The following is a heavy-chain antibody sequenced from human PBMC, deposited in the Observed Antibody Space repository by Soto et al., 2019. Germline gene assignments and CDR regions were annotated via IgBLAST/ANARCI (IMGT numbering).Heavy chain of an antibody. Sequence: QVQLVQSGAEVKKPGSSVKVSCKASGGTFSSYAISWVRQAPGQGLEWMGGIIPIFGTANYAQKFQGRVXIXAXASTSTAYMELSSLRSEDTAVYYCAREATVTTFFDYWGQGTLVTVSS. V-gene: IGHV1-69*12. D-gene: IGHD4-17*01. CDR3: AREATVTTFFDY. CDR2: IIPIFGTA. CDR1: GGTFSSYA. J-gene: IGHJ4*02.